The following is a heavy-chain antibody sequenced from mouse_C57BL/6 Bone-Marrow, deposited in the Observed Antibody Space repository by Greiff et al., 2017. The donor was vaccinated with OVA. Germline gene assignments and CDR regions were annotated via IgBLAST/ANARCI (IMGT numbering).Heavy chain of an antibody. CDR1: GYTFTTYP. D-gene: IGHD2-5*01. V-gene: IGHV1-47*01. J-gene: IGHJ1*03. CDR3: ARNSNYLLGYFDV. CDR2: FHPYNDDT. Sequence: VKLMESGAELVKPGASVKMSCKASGYTFTTYPIEWMKQNHGKSLEWIGNFHPYNDDTKYNEKFKGKATLTVEKSSSTVYLELSRLTSDDSAVYYCARNSNYLLGYFDVWGTGTTVTVSS.